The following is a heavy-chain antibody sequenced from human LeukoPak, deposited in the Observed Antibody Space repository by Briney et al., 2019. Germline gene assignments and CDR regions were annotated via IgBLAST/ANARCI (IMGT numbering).Heavy chain of an antibody. CDR3: AKGAYDYIEIGYFDS. CDR2: LIGSSGST. J-gene: IGHJ4*02. CDR1: GLTFSAYS. D-gene: IGHD5-12*01. Sequence: GGSLRLSCAASGLTFSAYSMIWVRQAPGKGLEWVSVLIGSSGSTDYADSVKGRFTISRDTSKNTLFLQMNSLRAEDTAIYYCAKGAYDYIEIGYFDSWGQGTLVTVSS. V-gene: IGHV3-23*01.